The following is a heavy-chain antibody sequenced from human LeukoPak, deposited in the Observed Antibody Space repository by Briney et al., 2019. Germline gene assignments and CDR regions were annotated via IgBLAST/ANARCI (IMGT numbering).Heavy chain of an antibody. CDR2: IYYSGST. Sequence: SETLSLTCTVSGVSISSYYWSWIRQPPGKGLEWIGYIYYSGSTNYNASLKNRGTISVETSKNQFYLKLSSVTAADTAVYYCAGQYKLHLLGDAFDIWGQGTMVTVSS. J-gene: IGHJ3*02. V-gene: IGHV4-59*08. CDR1: GVSISSYY. CDR3: AGQYKLHLLGDAFDI. D-gene: IGHD2-2*01.